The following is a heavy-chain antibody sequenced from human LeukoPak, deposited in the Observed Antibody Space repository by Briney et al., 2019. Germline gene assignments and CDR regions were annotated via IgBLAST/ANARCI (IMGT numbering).Heavy chain of an antibody. CDR1: GFTFSSYW. J-gene: IGHJ4*02. CDR2: INSDGSST. D-gene: IGHD3-10*01. Sequence: PGGSLRLSCAASGFTFSSYWMHWVRQATGKGLVWVSRINSDGSSTSYADSVKGRFTISRDNAKNTLYLQMNSLRAEDTAVYYCARGGYYGSGTYYSPTSPHWGQGTLVTVSS. V-gene: IGHV3-74*01. CDR3: ARGGYYGSGTYYSPTSPH.